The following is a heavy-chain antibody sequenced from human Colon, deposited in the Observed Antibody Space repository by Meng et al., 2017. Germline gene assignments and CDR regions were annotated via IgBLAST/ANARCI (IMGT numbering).Heavy chain of an antibody. CDR1: GSTFTNYA. V-gene: IGHV3-30*04. CDR2: ISFDGNKE. CDR3: ARDSDYNGSESYHSRVDY. D-gene: IGHD3-10*01. J-gene: IGHJ4*02. Sequence: GGPLRPSCAALGSTFTNYALQWVRQAPGKGLEWVAAISFDGNKEYYADSVRGRFSISRDNSKNTLFIQMNSLGPEETGVYYCARDSDYNGSESYHSRVDYWGQGTLVTVSS.